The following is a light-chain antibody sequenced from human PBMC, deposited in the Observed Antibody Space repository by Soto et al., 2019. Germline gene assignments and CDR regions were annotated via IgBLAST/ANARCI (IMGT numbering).Light chain of an antibody. CDR3: QQYNYWPET. J-gene: IGKJ1*01. Sequence: EIVLTQSPGTLSLSPGERATLSCRATQSVSSSYLAWYQQKPGQAPRLLIYGTSTRATGIPARFSGSGSETEFTLTISSLQSEDFAVYYCQQYNYWPETFGQGTKVDIK. CDR2: GTS. CDR1: QSVSSSY. V-gene: IGKV3-15*01.